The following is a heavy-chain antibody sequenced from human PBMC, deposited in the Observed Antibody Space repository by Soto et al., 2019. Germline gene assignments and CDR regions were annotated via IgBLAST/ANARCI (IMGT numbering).Heavy chain of an antibody. D-gene: IGHD3-22*01. CDR2: ISSNGGST. Sequence: GGSLRLSCAASGFTFSSYAMHWVRQAPGKGLEYVSAISSNGGSTYYADSVKGRFTISRDNSKNTLYLQMGSLRAEDMAVYYCARARDYDSSGYLWGAFDIWGQGTMVIVSS. CDR1: GFTFSSYA. V-gene: IGHV3-64*02. J-gene: IGHJ3*02. CDR3: ARARDYDSSGYLWGAFDI.